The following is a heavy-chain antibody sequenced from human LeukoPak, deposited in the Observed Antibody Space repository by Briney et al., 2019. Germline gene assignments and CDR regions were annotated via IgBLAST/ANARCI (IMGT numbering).Heavy chain of an antibody. Sequence: ASVKVSCKASGYTFTGYYMHWVRQAPGQGLEWMGWINPNSGGTNYARKFQGRVTMTRDTSISTAYMELSRLRSDDTAVYYCARGLIDSSGDYWGQGTLVTVSS. V-gene: IGHV1-2*02. CDR2: INPNSGGT. CDR3: ARGLIDSSGDY. J-gene: IGHJ4*02. D-gene: IGHD3-22*01. CDR1: GYTFTGYY.